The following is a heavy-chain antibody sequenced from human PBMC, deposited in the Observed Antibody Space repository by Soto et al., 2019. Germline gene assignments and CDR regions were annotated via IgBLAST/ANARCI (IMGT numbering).Heavy chain of an antibody. V-gene: IGHV3-74*01. CDR2: IHSDGSST. CDR3: ARGDRGAFDL. CDR1: GFTFSYYW. D-gene: IGHD1-26*01. J-gene: IGHJ3*01. Sequence: EVQLVESGGGLVRPGGSLRLSCAASGFTFSYYWMHWVRQAPGKGLVWVSRIHSDGSSTTYADFVKGRFIISRDNARNTVDLEMKSVRVEDTVVYYCARGDRGAFDLWGQGTVVTVSS.